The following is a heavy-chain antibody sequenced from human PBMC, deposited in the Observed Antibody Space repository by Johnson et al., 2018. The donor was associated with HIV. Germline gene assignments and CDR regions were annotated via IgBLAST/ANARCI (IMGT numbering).Heavy chain of an antibody. D-gene: IGHD5-12*01. CDR2: ISWNSGSI. CDR1: GSNFDDYA. V-gene: IGHV3-9*01. Sequence: VQLVESGGGVVRPGGSLRLSCAASGSNFDDYAMHWVRQVPGKGLEWVAGISWNSGSIGYAGSVKGRFTISRDNAKNSLYLQMNSLRAEDTAVYYCAKEDEWLRLGSAFDIWGHGTMVTVSS. J-gene: IGHJ3*02. CDR3: AKEDEWLRLGSAFDI.